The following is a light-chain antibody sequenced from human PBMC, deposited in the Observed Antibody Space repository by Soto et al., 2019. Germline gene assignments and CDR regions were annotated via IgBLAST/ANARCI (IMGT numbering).Light chain of an antibody. CDR2: GAS. CDR1: LSLSGSH. J-gene: IGKJ3*01. CDR3: QQYGSSPAT. Sequence: EIVLTQSPGTLSLSPGERATLSCRASLSLSGSHLAWYQQKPGQAPGLLMYGASNRATGIPDRFSGSGSGTDFTLTISRVEPEDFAVYFCQQYGSSPATFGPGTKVDI. V-gene: IGKV3-20*01.